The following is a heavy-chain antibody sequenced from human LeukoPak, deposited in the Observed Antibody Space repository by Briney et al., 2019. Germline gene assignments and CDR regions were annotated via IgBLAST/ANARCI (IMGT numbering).Heavy chain of an antibody. D-gene: IGHD2-15*01. CDR2: IKQDGSEK. J-gene: IGHJ4*02. V-gene: IGHV3-7*01. CDR3: ARGAPPYCSGGSCSAGYFDY. Sequence: GSLRLSCAASGFTFSSYWMSWVRQAPGKGLEWVANIKQDGSEKYYVDSVKGRFTISRDNAKNSLYLKMNSLRAEDTAVYYCARGAPPYCSGGSCSAGYFDYWGQGTLVTVSS. CDR1: GFTFSSYW.